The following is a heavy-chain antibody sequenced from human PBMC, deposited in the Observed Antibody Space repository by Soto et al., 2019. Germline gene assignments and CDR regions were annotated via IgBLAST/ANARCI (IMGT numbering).Heavy chain of an antibody. CDR1: GFTFSNYW. V-gene: IGHV3-7*01. CDR3: AYTTSSNGN. Sequence: EVQLVESGGGLVQPGGSLRLSCAASGFTFSNYWMNWVRQAPGKGLEWVANIKQDGSEKHYVDSVKGRFTISRDNAKNSRFLQMNSLRAEDTAVYYCAYTTSSNGNWGPGTLVTVSS. D-gene: IGHD6-13*01. CDR2: IKQDGSEK. J-gene: IGHJ4*02.